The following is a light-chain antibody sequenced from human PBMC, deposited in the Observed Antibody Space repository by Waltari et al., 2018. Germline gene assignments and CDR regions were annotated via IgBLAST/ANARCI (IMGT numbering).Light chain of an antibody. CDR2: AAS. V-gene: IGKV1-8*01. Sequence: AIRITQSPSSLSASTGDRVTVTCRASQDVRAYLAWYQQTPGKAPKLLIFAASTLQTGVPSRFSGSGSGTDFTLTISSLQSEDFATYYCQQYYSQPYTFGQGTKLEI. J-gene: IGKJ2*01. CDR1: QDVRAY. CDR3: QQYYSQPYT.